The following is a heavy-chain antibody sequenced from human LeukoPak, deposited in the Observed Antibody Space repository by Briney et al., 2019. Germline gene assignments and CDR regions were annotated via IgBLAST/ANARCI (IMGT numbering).Heavy chain of an antibody. CDR1: GESLSGYY. Sequence: SETLSLTCAVYGESLSGYYWTWIRQSPGKGLEWIGEINHSGSTNYNPSLKSRVTISVDMSNNQFSLKLSSVTAADTAVYYCARHSIWADAFDIWGQGTMVTVS. V-gene: IGHV4-34*01. D-gene: IGHD4-11*01. CDR3: ARHSIWADAFDI. J-gene: IGHJ3*02. CDR2: INHSGST.